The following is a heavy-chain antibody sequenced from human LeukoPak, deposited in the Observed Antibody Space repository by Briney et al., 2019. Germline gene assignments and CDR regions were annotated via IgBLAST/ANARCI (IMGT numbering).Heavy chain of an antibody. J-gene: IGHJ3*02. CDR2: ISYSGST. V-gene: IGHV4-59*01. Sequence: PSETLSLTCAVYGGSFSGYYWSWIRQPPGKGLEWIGYISYSGSTNYNPSLKSRVTISADTSKNQFSLKLSSVTAADTAVYYCARDPTTVTKGFDIWGQGTMVTVSS. D-gene: IGHD4-17*01. CDR3: ARDPTTVTKGFDI. CDR1: GGSFSGYY.